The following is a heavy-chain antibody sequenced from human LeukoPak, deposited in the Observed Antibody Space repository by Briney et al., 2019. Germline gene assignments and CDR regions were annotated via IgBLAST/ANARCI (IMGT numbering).Heavy chain of an antibody. J-gene: IGHJ4*02. D-gene: IGHD6-13*01. Sequence: PGGSLRLSCAASGFTFSSYGMSWVRQAPGKGLEWVSAISGSGGSTYYADSVKGRFTISRDNSKNTLYLQMNSLRAEDTAVYYCAKGTRIAAAGPYYFDYWGQGTLVTVSS. CDR1: GFTFSSYG. CDR2: ISGSGGST. V-gene: IGHV3-23*01. CDR3: AKGTRIAAAGPYYFDY.